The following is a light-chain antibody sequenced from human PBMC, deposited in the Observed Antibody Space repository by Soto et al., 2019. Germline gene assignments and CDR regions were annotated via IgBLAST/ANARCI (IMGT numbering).Light chain of an antibody. CDR3: QQYDNSPIT. Sequence: EIVLTQSPGILSLSPGEIASLSCGASQSISSSFLAWYQQKPGQAPRLLIYGASSRATGIPDRFSGSGSETDFTLTISRLEPEEFAVYYGQQYDNSPITFGQGTRLEIK. V-gene: IGKV3-20*01. J-gene: IGKJ5*01. CDR2: GAS. CDR1: QSISSSF.